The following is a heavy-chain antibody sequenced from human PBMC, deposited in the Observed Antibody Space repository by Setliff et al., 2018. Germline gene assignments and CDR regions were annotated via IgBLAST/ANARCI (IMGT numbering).Heavy chain of an antibody. CDR3: ARGGRISYRPSSSWYILDY. V-gene: IGHV1-8*02. D-gene: IGHD6-13*01. CDR2: MNPNSGNT. CDR1: GYTFTSYD. J-gene: IGHJ4*02. Sequence: WASVKVSCKASGYTFTSYDINWVRQATGQGLEWMGWMNPNSGNTGYAQEFQGRVTMTRNTSISTAYMELSSLRSEDTAVYYCARGGRISYRPSSSWYILDYWGQGTLVTVSS.